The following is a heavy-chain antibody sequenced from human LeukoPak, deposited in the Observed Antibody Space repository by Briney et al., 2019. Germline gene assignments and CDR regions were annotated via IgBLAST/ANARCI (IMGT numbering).Heavy chain of an antibody. D-gene: IGHD3-9*01. Sequence: GGSLRLSCAASGFTVSSNYMSWVRQAPGKGLEWVSYISSSGSTIYYAAFVKGRFTISRDNAKNSLYLQMNSLRAEDTAVYYCARVRNYYILTGYYDGCDYWGQGTLVTVSS. V-gene: IGHV3-11*04. J-gene: IGHJ4*02. CDR1: GFTVSSNY. CDR2: ISSSGSTI. CDR3: ARVRNYYILTGYYDGCDY.